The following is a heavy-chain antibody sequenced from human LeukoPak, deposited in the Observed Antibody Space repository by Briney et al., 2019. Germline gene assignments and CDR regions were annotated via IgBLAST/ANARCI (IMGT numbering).Heavy chain of an antibody. CDR3: ARGYRSSTSCYNFFDY. D-gene: IGHD2-2*02. Sequence: SETLSLTCAVYGGSFSGYYWSWIRQPPGKGLEWIGEINHSGSTNYNQSLKSRVTISVDTSKNQFSLKLSSVTAADTAVYYCARGYRSSTSCYNFFDYWGQGTLVTVSS. J-gene: IGHJ4*02. CDR2: INHSGST. V-gene: IGHV4-34*01. CDR1: GGSFSGYY.